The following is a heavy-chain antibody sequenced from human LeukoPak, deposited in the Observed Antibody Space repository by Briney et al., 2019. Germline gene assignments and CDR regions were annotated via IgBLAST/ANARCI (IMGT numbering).Heavy chain of an antibody. J-gene: IGHJ4*02. D-gene: IGHD2-15*01. CDR1: EFTFSSYT. V-gene: IGHV3-21*01. Sequence: GGSLRLSCAASEFTFSSYTINWVRQAPGKGLEWVSSISSTSTYMSYADSVKGRFTISRDNAKNSLYLQMNSLRAEDTAVYYCARGGGNFDYWGQGTLVTVSS. CDR2: ISSTSTYM. CDR3: ARGGGNFDY.